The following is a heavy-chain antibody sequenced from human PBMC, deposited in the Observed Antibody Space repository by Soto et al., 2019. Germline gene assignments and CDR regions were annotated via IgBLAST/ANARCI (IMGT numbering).Heavy chain of an antibody. D-gene: IGHD3-22*01. CDR3: ARDPQAGHYYDSSGSFTNWFDP. CDR2: IIPIFGTA. V-gene: IGHV1-69*13. CDR1: GGTFSNYA. J-gene: IGHJ5*02. Sequence: SMKVSFQASGGTFSNYAFSWGRPAPGKRVWWVGGIIPIFGTADYAQKFQGRVTITADESTSTAYMELSSLRSEDTAVYYCARDPQAGHYYDSSGSFTNWFDPWGQGTLVTVSS.